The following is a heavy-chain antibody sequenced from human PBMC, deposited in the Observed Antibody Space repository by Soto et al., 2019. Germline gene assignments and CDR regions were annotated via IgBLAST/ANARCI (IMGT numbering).Heavy chain of an antibody. V-gene: IGHV3-53*01. D-gene: IGHD1-1*01. CDR2: LYDVDGS. J-gene: IGHJ3*01. Sequence: DVQLVESGGGLIQPGEPLRLSCAAFGLTISGKKYVAWVRQAPGKGLEWVSALYDVDGSFYADSVTGQFTTSSESSKTTGYLQMNDLSPDDTAVYYCATWHEREHAFDVWGQGTTVTISS. CDR1: GLTISGKKY. CDR3: ATWHEREHAFDV.